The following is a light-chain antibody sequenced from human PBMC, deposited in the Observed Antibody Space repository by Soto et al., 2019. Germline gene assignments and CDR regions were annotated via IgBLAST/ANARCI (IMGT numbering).Light chain of an antibody. CDR3: SSYVGSNNFPYV. Sequence: QSVLTQPPSVSGTPGQRVTISCSGSKSNIGSNRVKWYQQFPGMAPKSLIYANDQRPSGVPDRFSGSKSGTSASLAINGLQSEDEADYYCSSYVGSNNFPYVFGTGTKLTVL. V-gene: IGLV1-44*01. CDR1: KSNIGSNR. CDR2: AND. J-gene: IGLJ1*01.